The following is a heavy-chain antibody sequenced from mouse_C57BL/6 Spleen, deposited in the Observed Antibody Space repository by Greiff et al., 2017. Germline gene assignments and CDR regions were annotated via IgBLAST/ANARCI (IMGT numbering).Heavy chain of an antibody. Sequence: QVQLQQPGAELVKPGASVKLSCKASGYTFTSYWMQWVKQRPGQGLEWIGEIDPSDSYTNYNQKFKGKATLTVDTSSSTAYMPLSSLTSEDSAVYYCARSGPYSKVFDYWGQGTTLTVSS. V-gene: IGHV1-50*01. CDR3: ARSGPYSKVFDY. CDR1: GYTFTSYW. CDR2: IDPSDSYT. D-gene: IGHD2-5*01. J-gene: IGHJ2*01.